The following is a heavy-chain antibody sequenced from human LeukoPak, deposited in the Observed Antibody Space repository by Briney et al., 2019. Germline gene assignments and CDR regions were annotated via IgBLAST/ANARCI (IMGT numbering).Heavy chain of an antibody. Sequence: PSETLSLTCTVSGDSSSNSIYYWGWIRQPPGKGLEWIGTIDYSGSTYYNPSLKSRATISVDTSKNQFSLKLSSVTAADTAVYYCARGDGDGYNSNYFDYWGQGTLVTVSS. CDR2: IDYSGST. D-gene: IGHD5-24*01. CDR3: ARGDGDGYNSNYFDY. J-gene: IGHJ4*02. CDR1: GDSSSNSIYY. V-gene: IGHV4-39*07.